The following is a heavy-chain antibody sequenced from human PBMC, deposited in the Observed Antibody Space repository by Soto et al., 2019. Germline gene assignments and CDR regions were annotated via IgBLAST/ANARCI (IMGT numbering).Heavy chain of an antibody. D-gene: IGHD4-17*01. CDR3: ALTTGDADY. Sequence: PSETLSLTCTVSGGSISSSSYYWGWIRQPPGKGLEWIGSIYYSGSTYYNPSLKSRVTISVDTSKNQFSLKLSSVTAADTAVYYCALTTGDADYWGQGTLVTVSS. J-gene: IGHJ4*02. CDR2: IYYSGST. CDR1: GGSISSSSYY. V-gene: IGHV4-39*01.